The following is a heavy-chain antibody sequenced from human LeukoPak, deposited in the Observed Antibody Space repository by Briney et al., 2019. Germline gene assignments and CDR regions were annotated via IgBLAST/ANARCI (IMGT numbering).Heavy chain of an antibody. CDR3: ARGLGTNYGGYCTGGSCPVY. Sequence: GSLRLSCAASGFTFSDYYMSWIRQAPGKGLEWVSYISSSGSTIYYADSVKGRFTISRDYSENTVYLQMNSLRVEDTAVYYCARGLGTNYGGYCTGGSCPVYWGQGTLVTVSS. CDR2: ISSSGSTI. D-gene: IGHD2-15*01. V-gene: IGHV3-11*04. CDR1: GFTFSDYY. J-gene: IGHJ4*02.